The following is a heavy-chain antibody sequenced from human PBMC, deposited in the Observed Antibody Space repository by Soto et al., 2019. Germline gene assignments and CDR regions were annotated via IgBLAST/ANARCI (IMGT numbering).Heavy chain of an antibody. Sequence: PGGSLRLSCAASGFTFSDYYMNWIRQATGKGLEWVSYISSSSSYTNYADSVKGRFTISRDNAKNSLYLQMNSLRAEDTAVYYCARDNRPRPDHYYYYYGMDVWGQGTMVTAP. J-gene: IGHJ6*02. V-gene: IGHV3-11*05. CDR1: GFTFSDYY. CDR3: ARDNRPRPDHYYYYYGMDV. CDR2: ISSSSSYT.